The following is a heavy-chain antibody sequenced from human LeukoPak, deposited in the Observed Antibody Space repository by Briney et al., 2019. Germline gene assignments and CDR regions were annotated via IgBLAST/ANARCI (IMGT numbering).Heavy chain of an antibody. CDR1: VFTLSIYN. CDR3: ARDRDWNSGFDY. V-gene: IGHV3-21*01. D-gene: IGHD1-7*01. J-gene: IGHJ4*02. CDR2: ISTSSSYI. Sequence: GGPLTLSCAASVFTLSIYNMQWVRQAPRKALEWVSSISTSSSYIYYADAVKGRFTISRDNARNSLYLQMNSLRAEDTVVYYCARDRDWNSGFDYWGQGTLGTVSS.